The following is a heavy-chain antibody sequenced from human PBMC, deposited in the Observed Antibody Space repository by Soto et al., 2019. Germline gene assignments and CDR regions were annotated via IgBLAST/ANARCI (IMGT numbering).Heavy chain of an antibody. CDR2: IFFTGIT. Sequence: QVQLQESGPGLVRPSETLSLTCTVSGGSVTTGSYNWSWIRRPPGKGLEWIGNIFFTGITHYNPSLNNRVTKSVETSKNQFSLTVTSVTAADTAVYYCARDGHGMDVWGQGTTVTVSS. V-gene: IGHV4-61*01. CDR1: GGSVTTGSYN. CDR3: ARDGHGMDV. J-gene: IGHJ6*02.